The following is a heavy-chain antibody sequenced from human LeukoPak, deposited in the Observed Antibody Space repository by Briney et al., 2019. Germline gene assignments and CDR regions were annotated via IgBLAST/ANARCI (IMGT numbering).Heavy chain of an antibody. Sequence: GESLKISCKGSGYSFTSYWIGWVRQMPGKGLEWMGIIYPGDSDTRYSPSFQGQVTISADKSISTAYLQWSSLKASDTAMYYCAIQGVYCGGDCSPPLAPSFDYWGQGTLVTVSS. CDR2: IYPGDSDT. D-gene: IGHD2-21*02. CDR1: GYSFTSYW. V-gene: IGHV5-51*01. J-gene: IGHJ4*02. CDR3: AIQGVYCGGDCSPPLAPSFDY.